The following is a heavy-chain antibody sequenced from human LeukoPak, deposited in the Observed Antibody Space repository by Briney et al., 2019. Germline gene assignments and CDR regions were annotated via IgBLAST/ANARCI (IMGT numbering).Heavy chain of an antibody. J-gene: IGHJ4*02. CDR2: INAYNGNT. D-gene: IGHD1-26*01. V-gene: IGHV1-18*01. CDR1: GYTFTYYV. CDR3: ARGEKPYDY. Sequence: ASVKVSCKTSGYTFTYYVISWVRQAPGQGLEWMGWINAYNGNTNDAQKFHGRVTMTTDTSTSTAYMELRSLRSDDTAVYYCARGEKPYDYWGQGTLVSVSS.